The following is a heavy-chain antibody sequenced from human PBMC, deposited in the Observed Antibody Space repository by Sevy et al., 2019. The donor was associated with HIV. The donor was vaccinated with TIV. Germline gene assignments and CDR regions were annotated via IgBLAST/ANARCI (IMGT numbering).Heavy chain of an antibody. V-gene: IGHV3-7*01. D-gene: IGHD3-10*01. CDR2: IKQDGSEK. CDR1: GFSFSWYW. CDR3: ATKGGSRLNDAFDT. Sequence: GGSLRLSCAASGFSFSWYWMSWVRQTPEKGLEWVANIKQDGSEKNYVDSVKGRFTISGDNAKNSLYLQMNTLRVDDTAVYYCATKGGSRLNDAFDTWGQGTMVTVSS. J-gene: IGHJ3*02.